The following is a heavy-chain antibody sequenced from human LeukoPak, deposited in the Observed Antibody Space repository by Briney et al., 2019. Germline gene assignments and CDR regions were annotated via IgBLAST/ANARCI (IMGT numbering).Heavy chain of an antibody. Sequence: PSETLSLTCTVSGGSISSYYWSWIRQPPGKGLEWIGYIYYSGSTNYNPSLKSRVTISVDTSKNQFSLKLSSVTAADTAVYYCARDRREQWLGPQSDYWGQGTLVTVSS. CDR3: ARDRREQWLGPQSDY. V-gene: IGHV4-59*12. CDR1: GGSISSYY. D-gene: IGHD6-19*01. CDR2: IYYSGST. J-gene: IGHJ4*02.